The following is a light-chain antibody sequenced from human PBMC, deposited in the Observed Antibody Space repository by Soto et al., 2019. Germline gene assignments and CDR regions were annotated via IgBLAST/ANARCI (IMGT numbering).Light chain of an antibody. CDR1: QSVDTY. CDR2: DTS. V-gene: IGKV3-11*01. Sequence: EIVLTQSPATLSLSPGETATLSCRASQSVDTYLAWYQQRPGQPPRLLIYDTSNRATGIPARFSGGGSGTDFTLPISNLEPEDFAVYYCQHRSNWPTFGGGTKVDIK. CDR3: QHRSNWPT. J-gene: IGKJ4*01.